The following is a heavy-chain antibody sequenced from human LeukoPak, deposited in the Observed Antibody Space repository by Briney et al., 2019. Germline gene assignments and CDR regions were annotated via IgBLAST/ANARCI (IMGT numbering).Heavy chain of an antibody. CDR1: GGSISSYY. D-gene: IGHD3-10*01. CDR3: ARSLWFGESFPFDY. J-gene: IGHJ4*02. Sequence: SETLSLTCTVSGGSISSYYWSWIRQPPGKGLEWIGYIYYSGSTNYNPSLKSGVTISVDTSKNQFSLKLSSVTAADTAVYYCARSLWFGESFPFDYWGQGTLVTVSS. CDR2: IYYSGST. V-gene: IGHV4-59*01.